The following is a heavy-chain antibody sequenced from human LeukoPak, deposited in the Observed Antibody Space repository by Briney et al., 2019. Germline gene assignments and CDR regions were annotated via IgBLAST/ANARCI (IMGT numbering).Heavy chain of an antibody. CDR3: ASSNSVRGEYYYYYMDV. CDR1: GGSISSYY. Sequence: SETLSLICTVSGGSISSYYWSWIRQPPGKGLEWIGYIYYSGSTNYNPSLKSRVTISVDTSKNQFSLKLSSVTAADTAVYYCASSNSVRGEYYYYYMDVWGKGTTVTISS. V-gene: IGHV4-59*01. CDR2: IYYSGST. J-gene: IGHJ6*03. D-gene: IGHD1-1*01.